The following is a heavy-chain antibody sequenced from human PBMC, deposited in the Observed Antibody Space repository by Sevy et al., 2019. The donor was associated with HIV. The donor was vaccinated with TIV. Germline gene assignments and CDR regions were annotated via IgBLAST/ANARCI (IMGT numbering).Heavy chain of an antibody. CDR1: GFTFSSYW. V-gene: IGHV3-7*01. D-gene: IGHD2-15*01. Sequence: GGSLRLSCAASGFTFSSYWMSWVRQAPGKGLEWVANIKQDGSEKYYVDSVKGRFTISRDNTKNSLYLQMNSLRAEDTAVYYCAKDAKDDQDYGMDVWGQGTTVTVSS. J-gene: IGHJ6*02. CDR3: AKDAKDDQDYGMDV. CDR2: IKQDGSEK.